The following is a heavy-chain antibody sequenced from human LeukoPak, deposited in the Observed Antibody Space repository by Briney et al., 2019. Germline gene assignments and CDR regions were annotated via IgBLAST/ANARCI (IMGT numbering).Heavy chain of an antibody. CDR1: EFTFSMYW. Sequence: GGSLRLSCEASEFTFSMYWMSWVRQAPGKGLEWVANVKQDGSAKNYVDSVKGRLTISRDNAKNSLYLQMNSLRAEDTAVYYCARGGGYSYGSFDYWGQGTLVTVSS. CDR3: ARGGGYSYGSFDY. V-gene: IGHV3-7*01. D-gene: IGHD5-18*01. CDR2: VKQDGSAK. J-gene: IGHJ4*02.